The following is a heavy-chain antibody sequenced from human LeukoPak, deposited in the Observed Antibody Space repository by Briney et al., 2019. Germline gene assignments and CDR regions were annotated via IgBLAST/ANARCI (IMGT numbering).Heavy chain of an antibody. J-gene: IGHJ4*02. V-gene: IGHV4-59*08. Sequence: SETLSLTCTVSGGSISSYYWSWIRQPPGKGLEWLGYIYYSGSTNYNPSLKSRVTIPVDTSKNQFSLKLSSVTAADTAVYYCARHDDGSYSYWGQGTLVTVSS. D-gene: IGHD1-26*01. CDR3: ARHDDGSYSY. CDR2: IYYSGST. CDR1: GGSISSYY.